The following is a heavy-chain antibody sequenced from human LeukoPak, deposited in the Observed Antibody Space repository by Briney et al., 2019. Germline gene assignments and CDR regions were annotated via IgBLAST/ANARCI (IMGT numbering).Heavy chain of an antibody. Sequence: PSETLSLTCTVSGGSISSYYWSWIRQPPGKGLEWIGYIYYSGGTNYNPSLKSRVTISVDTSKNQFSLKLSSVTAADTAVYYCARDRYDSSGYNSYYYYYGMDVWGQGTTVTVSS. CDR2: IYYSGGT. J-gene: IGHJ6*02. CDR3: ARDRYDSSGYNSYYYYYGMDV. V-gene: IGHV4-59*01. CDR1: GGSISSYY. D-gene: IGHD3-22*01.